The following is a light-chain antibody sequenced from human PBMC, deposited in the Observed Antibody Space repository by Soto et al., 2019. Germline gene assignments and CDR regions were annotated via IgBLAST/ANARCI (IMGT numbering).Light chain of an antibody. CDR2: DVN. CDR1: SSDVGGYNY. CDR3: SSYTSSTLYV. Sequence: QSALTQPASVSGSPGQSITISCTGTSSDVGGYNYVSWYQQHPGKAPKLMIYDVNNRPSGVSHRFSGSKSGNTASLTISGLQAEAEADYYCSSYTSSTLYVFGTGTKLTVL. V-gene: IGLV2-14*01. J-gene: IGLJ1*01.